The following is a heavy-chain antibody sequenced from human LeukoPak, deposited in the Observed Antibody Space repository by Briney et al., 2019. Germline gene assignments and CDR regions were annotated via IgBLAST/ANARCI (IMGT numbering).Heavy chain of an antibody. Sequence: SETLSLTCTVSGGSISSSYWSWIRQPPGKGLEWIGYIYYTGNTNYNPSLKSRVTISVDTSKNQFSLRLNSVTAADTAVYYCARGGSTAVTPDSWGQGTLVSVSS. J-gene: IGHJ4*02. CDR2: IYYTGNT. D-gene: IGHD4-23*01. V-gene: IGHV4-59*12. CDR1: GGSISSSY. CDR3: ARGGSTAVTPDS.